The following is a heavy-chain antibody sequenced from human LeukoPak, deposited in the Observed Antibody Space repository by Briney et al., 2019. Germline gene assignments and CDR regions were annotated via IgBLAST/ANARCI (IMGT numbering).Heavy chain of an antibody. D-gene: IGHD6-6*01. V-gene: IGHV4-39*01. J-gene: IGHJ5*02. CDR2: IYYDGRT. CDR1: GGSISTNNYY. Sequence: SETLSLTCTVSGGSISTNNYYWGWIRQPPGKGLGWIGHIYYDGRTYYNPSLKSRVTMSVDTSKNQFSLKLSSVTAADTAVYYCARHRGSSSEFDPWGLGTLVTISS. CDR3: ARHRGSSSEFDP.